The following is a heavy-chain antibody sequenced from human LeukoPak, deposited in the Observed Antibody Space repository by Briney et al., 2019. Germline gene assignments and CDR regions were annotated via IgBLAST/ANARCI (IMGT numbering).Heavy chain of an antibody. CDR1: GFTFSSYE. V-gene: IGHV3-48*03. J-gene: IGHJ5*02. D-gene: IGHD3-3*01. CDR3: ARETNVLRYNWFDP. Sequence: GGSLRLSCAASGFTFSSYEMNWVRQAPGKGLEWVSYISSSGSTTYYADSVKGRFTISRDNAKNSLYLQMNSLRAEDTAVYYCARETNVLRYNWFDPWGQGTLVTVSS. CDR2: ISSSGSTT.